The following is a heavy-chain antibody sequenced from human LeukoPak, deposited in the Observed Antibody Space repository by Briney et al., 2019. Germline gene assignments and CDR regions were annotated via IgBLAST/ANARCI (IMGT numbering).Heavy chain of an antibody. CDR2: ISGYNGLT. Sequence: ASLKVSCKASGYNFNSYGISWLRQVPGQGLEWMGWISGYNGLTRYGKNVQGRVTLTTDTSTRTAYMELRSLRSDDTAVYYRARANPAPYDSSGYNFRGYFDYWGQGTQVTVSS. CDR1: GYNFNSYG. V-gene: IGHV1-18*01. J-gene: IGHJ4*02. D-gene: IGHD3-22*01. CDR3: ARANPAPYDSSGYNFRGYFDY.